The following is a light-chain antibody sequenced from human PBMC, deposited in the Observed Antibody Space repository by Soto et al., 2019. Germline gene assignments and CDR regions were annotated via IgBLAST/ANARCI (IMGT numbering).Light chain of an antibody. V-gene: IGKV3-15*01. CDR3: QQYNNWPPYT. CDR2: GAS. CDR1: QSVSSN. J-gene: IGKJ2*01. Sequence: EILMTQSPATLSVSPGERATLSCRASQSVSSNLAWYQQKPGQAPRLLIYGASTRAKGIPARFSGSGSETEFTLTISSLQSEDFAVYYCQQYNNWPPYTFGQGTKVDIK.